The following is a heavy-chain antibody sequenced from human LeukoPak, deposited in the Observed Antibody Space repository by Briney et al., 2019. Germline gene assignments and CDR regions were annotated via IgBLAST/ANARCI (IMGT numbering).Heavy chain of an antibody. D-gene: IGHD3-9*01. CDR3: ARSQGDILTGYYTSYFDY. CDR1: GGSFSGYY. J-gene: IGHJ4*02. Sequence: SETLSLTCAVYGGSFSGYYWSWIRQPPGKGLEWIGEINHSGSTNYNPSLKSRVTISVDTSKNQFSLKLSSVTAADTAVYYCARSQGDILTGYYTSYFDYWGQGTLVTVSS. CDR2: INHSGST. V-gene: IGHV4-34*01.